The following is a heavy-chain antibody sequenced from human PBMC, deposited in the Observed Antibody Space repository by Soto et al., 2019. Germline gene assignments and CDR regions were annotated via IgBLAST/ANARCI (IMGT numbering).Heavy chain of an antibody. CDR1: GFTVSSSH. J-gene: IGHJ5*02. D-gene: IGHD3-10*01. Sequence: ALRLSCTTSGFTVSSSHMTWVRQAPGNGLEWVSVIYSGGSSYYAVSVQGRFTISRDNSKNTVYLQMNSLRGEDTAMYYCARLGPYGSESYSFRYNRFYTWGQGSQVTVSS. CDR3: ARLGPYGSESYSFRYNRFYT. CDR2: IYSGGSS. V-gene: IGHV3-53*01.